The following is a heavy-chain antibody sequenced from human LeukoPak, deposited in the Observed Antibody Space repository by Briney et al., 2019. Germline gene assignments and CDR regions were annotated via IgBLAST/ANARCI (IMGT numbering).Heavy chain of an antibody. D-gene: IGHD1-1*01. CDR1: GFTFSSYS. Sequence: PGGSLRLSCAASGFTFSSYSMNWVRQAPGKGLEWVSVIYSGGSTYYADSVKGRFTISRDNSKNTLYLQMNSLRAEDTAVYYCAKENWNEPYFDYWGQGTLVTVSS. V-gene: IGHV3-66*01. CDR3: AKENWNEPYFDY. J-gene: IGHJ4*02. CDR2: IYSGGST.